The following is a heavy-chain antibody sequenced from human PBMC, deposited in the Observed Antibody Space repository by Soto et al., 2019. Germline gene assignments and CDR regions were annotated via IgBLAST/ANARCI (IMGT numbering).Heavy chain of an antibody. Sequence: GASLKVSCKASGYTFTSYGISWVRQAPGQGLEWMGWISAYNENTNYTQMRQGRGTKTTDTCTSRVYMELRRLRSDDTAVYYCARVGIYGDYGGHFDYWGQGTLVTVSS. CDR3: ARVGIYGDYGGHFDY. D-gene: IGHD4-17*01. J-gene: IGHJ4*02. CDR1: GYTFTSYG. CDR2: ISAYNENT. V-gene: IGHV1-18*01.